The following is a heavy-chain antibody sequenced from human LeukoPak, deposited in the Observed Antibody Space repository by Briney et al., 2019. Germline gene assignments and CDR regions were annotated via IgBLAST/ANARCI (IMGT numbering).Heavy chain of an antibody. CDR1: GYTLTELS. Sequence: ASVKVSCKVSGYTLTELSMHWVRQAPGKRLEWMGGFDPEDGETIYAQKFQGRVTMTEDTSTDTAYMELSSLRSEDTAVYYCATTLVGATGRFGHYWGQGTLVTVSS. D-gene: IGHD1-26*01. CDR3: ATTLVGATGRFGHY. CDR2: FDPEDGET. V-gene: IGHV1-24*01. J-gene: IGHJ4*02.